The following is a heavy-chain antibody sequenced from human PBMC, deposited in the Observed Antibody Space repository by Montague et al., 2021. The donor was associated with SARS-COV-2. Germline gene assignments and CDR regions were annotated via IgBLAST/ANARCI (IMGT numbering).Heavy chain of an antibody. CDR2: IHHGEST. CDR1: GGSFSTYS. CDR3: ARLGDGVVPSPILGVGPYYSYYYMDV. D-gene: IGHD3-10*01. Sequence: SETLSLTCAVHGGSFSTYSWNWIRQPPGKGLDWIGKIHHGESTNSNPSLKIRVTISPNPSKNQFPLKLPSLPAADTAVYYCARLGDGVVPSPILGVGPYYSYYYMDVWGKGTTVTVSS. J-gene: IGHJ6*03. V-gene: IGHV4-34*01.